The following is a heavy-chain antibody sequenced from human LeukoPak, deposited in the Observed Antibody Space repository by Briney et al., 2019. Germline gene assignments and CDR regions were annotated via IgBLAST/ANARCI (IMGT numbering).Heavy chain of an antibody. Sequence: GESLKNSCEGSGYRFGSYWISWVRQMPGKGLEWMGIIYPGDSDTRYSPSFQGQVTISADKSISTAYLQWSSLKSTDSAIYYCARTHSTSWYNLDYWGQGTLVTISS. J-gene: IGHJ4*02. CDR1: GYRFGSYW. V-gene: IGHV5-51*01. CDR2: IYPGDSDT. D-gene: IGHD6-13*01. CDR3: ARTHSTSWYNLDY.